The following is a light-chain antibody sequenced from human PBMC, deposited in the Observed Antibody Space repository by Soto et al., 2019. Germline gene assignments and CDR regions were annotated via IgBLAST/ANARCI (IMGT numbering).Light chain of an antibody. J-gene: IGLJ2*01. CDR1: SSDVGNYDR. CDR2: DVT. Sequence: SALTQPPSVSGSPGQSVTISCTGTSSDVGNYDRVSWYQQPPGTAPRLLIYDVTNRPSGVPDRFSGSKSGNTASLTISGLQAEDETDYYCSSYTITNTVLFGGGTKLTVL. CDR3: SSYTITNTVL. V-gene: IGLV2-18*02.